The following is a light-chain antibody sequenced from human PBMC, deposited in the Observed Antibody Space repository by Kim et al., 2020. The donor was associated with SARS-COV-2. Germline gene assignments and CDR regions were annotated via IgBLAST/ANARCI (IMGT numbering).Light chain of an antibody. CDR1: TGDVTSGHY. CDR2: DTN. V-gene: IGLV7-46*01. Sequence: PGGTVTLTCGSSTGDVTSGHYPYWFQQKPGQAPRTLIYDTNNKHSWTPARFSGYLLGGKAALTLSGAQPEDEAEYYCLLAYSGARVFGGGTQLTVL. J-gene: IGLJ2*01. CDR3: LLAYSGARV.